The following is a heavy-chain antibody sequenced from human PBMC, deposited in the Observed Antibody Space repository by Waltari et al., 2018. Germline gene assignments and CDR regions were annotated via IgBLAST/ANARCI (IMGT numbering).Heavy chain of an antibody. CDR3: ARDRFGWYYYYMDV. CDR2: IYYSGST. CDR1: GGSISSYY. D-gene: IGHD3-16*01. J-gene: IGHJ6*03. Sequence: QVQLQEPGPGLVKPSETLSLTCTVSGGSISSYYWSWIRQPPGKGLEWIGYIYYSGSTNYNPSLKSRVTISVDTSKNQFSLKLSSVTAADTAVYYCARDRFGWYYYYMDVWGKGTTVTVSS. V-gene: IGHV4-59*01.